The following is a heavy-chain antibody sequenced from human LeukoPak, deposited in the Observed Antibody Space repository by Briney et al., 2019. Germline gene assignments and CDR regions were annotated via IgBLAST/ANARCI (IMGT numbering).Heavy chain of an antibody. CDR2: INPNSGGT. J-gene: IGHJ4*02. CDR3: ARSGELGVDY. CDR1: GYTFTGYY. Sequence: ASVKVSCKASGYTFTGYYMHWVRQAPGQGLEWMGWINPNSGGTSYAQKFQGRVTMTGDTSISTAYMELSRLRSDDTAVYYCARSGELGVDYWGQGTLVTVSS. D-gene: IGHD1-26*01. V-gene: IGHV1-2*02.